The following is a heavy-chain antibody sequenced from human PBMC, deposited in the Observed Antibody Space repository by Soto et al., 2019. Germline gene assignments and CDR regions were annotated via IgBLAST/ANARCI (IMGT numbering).Heavy chain of an antibody. V-gene: IGHV3-23*01. J-gene: IGHJ4*02. D-gene: IGHD4-17*01. Sequence: GGSLRLSCAASGFTFSSYAMSWVRQAPGKGLEWVSAISGSGGSTYYADSVKGRFTISRDNSKNTLYLQMNSLRAEDTAVYYCTSSRGDYRYLDYWGQGALVTVSS. CDR1: GFTFSSYA. CDR3: TSSRGDYRYLDY. CDR2: ISGSGGST.